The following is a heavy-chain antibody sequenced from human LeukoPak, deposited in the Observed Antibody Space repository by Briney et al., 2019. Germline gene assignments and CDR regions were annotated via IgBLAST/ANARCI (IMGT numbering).Heavy chain of an antibody. Sequence: ASVKVSCKASGYTFNTHSITWVRQAPGQGLEWLGWINADTGKPTYAQDFTGRFVFSLDTSVSTAYLQISSLKAEDTAVYYCARAWLRFYADYYYHYYMDVWGKGTTVTVSS. CDR2: INADTGKP. J-gene: IGHJ6*03. CDR3: ARAWLRFYADYYYHYYMDV. CDR1: GYTFNTHS. V-gene: IGHV7-4-1*02. D-gene: IGHD5-12*01.